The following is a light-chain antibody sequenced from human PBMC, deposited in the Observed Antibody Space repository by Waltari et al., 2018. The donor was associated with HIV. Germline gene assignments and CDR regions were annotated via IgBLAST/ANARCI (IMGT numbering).Light chain of an antibody. CDR1: SSAVAGNNY. CDR3: YSYAGSLL. V-gene: IGLV2-11*01. J-gene: IGLJ2*01. Sequence: QSALPQPRSVSASPGPSLTIPCPDSSSAVAGNNYFSWYQQNPTKAPKLIIYDVSARPSGVPDRFSGSKSGNRASLTISGLQAEDEADYYCYSYAGSLLFGGGTKLTVL. CDR2: DVS.